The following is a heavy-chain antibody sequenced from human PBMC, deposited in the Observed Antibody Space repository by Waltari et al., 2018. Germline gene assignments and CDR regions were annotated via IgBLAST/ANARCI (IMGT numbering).Heavy chain of an antibody. CDR2: IYYSGST. D-gene: IGHD1-20*01. CDR3: TSYNWNEQYYFDY. J-gene: IGHJ4*02. V-gene: IGHV4-30-4*01. CDR1: GGPIRSGDYY. Sequence: QVQLQESGPGLGKPSQTLSLTCTVSGGPIRSGDYYWNWILQPPGKGLEWIGYIYYSGSTYYNPSLKSRVTISVDTSKNQFSLKLSSVTAADTAVYYCTSYNWNEQYYFDYWGQGTLVTVSS.